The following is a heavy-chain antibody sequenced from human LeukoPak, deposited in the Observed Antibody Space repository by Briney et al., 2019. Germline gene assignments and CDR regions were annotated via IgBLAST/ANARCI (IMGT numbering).Heavy chain of an antibody. Sequence: SETLSLTCTVSGGSISSYYWSWIRQSPGKGLEWIGYIYYDGSTNYNPSLRGRVTISVDTPKNQFSLKLSSVTAAETAVYYCARDVTMIVVVTTPFDYWGQGTLVTVSS. D-gene: IGHD3-22*01. J-gene: IGHJ4*02. CDR1: GGSISSYY. CDR3: ARDVTMIVVVTTPFDY. CDR2: IYYDGST. V-gene: IGHV4-59*12.